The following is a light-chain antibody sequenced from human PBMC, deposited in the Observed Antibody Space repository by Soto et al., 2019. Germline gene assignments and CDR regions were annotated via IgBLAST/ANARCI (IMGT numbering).Light chain of an antibody. CDR3: SSYTSSSTLYV. Sequence: QSVLTQPPSASRTPGQRVTISCSGSSSNIGSNYVYWYQQLPGTAPKFLISSDNQRPSGVPDRFSGSKSGTSASLTISGLQAEDEADYYCSSYTSSSTLYVFGTGTKVTVL. J-gene: IGLJ1*01. CDR1: SSNIGSNY. CDR2: SDN. V-gene: IGLV1-47*02.